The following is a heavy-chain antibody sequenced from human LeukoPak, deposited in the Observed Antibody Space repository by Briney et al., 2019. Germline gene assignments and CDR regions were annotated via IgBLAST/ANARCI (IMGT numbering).Heavy chain of an antibody. CDR3: ARGYGGNFPDFDY. V-gene: IGHV3-23*01. D-gene: IGHD4-23*01. J-gene: IGHJ4*02. CDR2: ISGSGDDT. Sequence: GGSLRLSCAASGFTFSSYAMSWVRQVPGTGLEWVSAISGSGDDTYYADFVKGRFTISRDNSKNTLYLQMNSLRAEDTAVYYCARGYGGNFPDFDYWGQGTLVTVSS. CDR1: GFTFSSYA.